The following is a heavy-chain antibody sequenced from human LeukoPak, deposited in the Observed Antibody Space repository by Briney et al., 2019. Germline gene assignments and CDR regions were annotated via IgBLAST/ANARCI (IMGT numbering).Heavy chain of an antibody. CDR3: ARHASDGSGWMYYFDY. D-gene: IGHD6-19*01. CDR1: GGSISTFY. V-gene: IGHV4-59*08. Sequence: PSETPSLTCTVSGGSISTFYWSWIRQPPGKGLEWIGYVDYVGSTNYNHSLKSRVTISVDRSKNQFSLKLTSVTAADTAVYYCARHASDGSGWMYYFDYWGQGTLVTVSS. J-gene: IGHJ4*02. CDR2: VDYVGST.